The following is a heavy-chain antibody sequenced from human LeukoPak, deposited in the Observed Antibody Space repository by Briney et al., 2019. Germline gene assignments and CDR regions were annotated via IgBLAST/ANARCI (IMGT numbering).Heavy chain of an antibody. D-gene: IGHD4-23*01. CDR1: GFTFSSYA. Sequence: PGGSLRLSCAASGFTFSSYAMSWVRQAPGRGLEWVSGISGSGGSTYYADSVKGRFTISRDNSKNTLYLQMNSLRAEDTAVYYCARDRYGGNSLSLFTDVWGQGTTVTVSS. V-gene: IGHV3-23*01. J-gene: IGHJ6*02. CDR2: ISGSGGST. CDR3: ARDRYGGNSLSLFTDV.